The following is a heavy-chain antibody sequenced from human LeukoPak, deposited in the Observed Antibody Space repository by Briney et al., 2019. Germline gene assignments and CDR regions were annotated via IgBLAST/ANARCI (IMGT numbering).Heavy chain of an antibody. CDR1: GFTFSNAW. CDR3: TTGARGY. CDR2: IKSKTVGGTT. V-gene: IGHV3-15*01. Sequence: PGGSLRLSCAASGFTFSNAWMSWVRQAPGKGLEWVGRIKSKTVGGTTDYAAPVKGRFTISRDDSKNTLYLQMNSLKTEDTAVYYCTTGARGYWGQGTLVTVSS. J-gene: IGHJ4*02.